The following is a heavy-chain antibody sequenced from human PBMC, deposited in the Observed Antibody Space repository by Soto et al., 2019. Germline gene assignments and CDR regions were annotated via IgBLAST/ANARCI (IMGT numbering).Heavy chain of an antibody. V-gene: IGHV6-1*01. D-gene: IGHD6-13*01. CDR1: VDSVSSNSAA. CDR2: TYYRSKWYN. CDR3: ARELLAAAVVDGMDV. J-gene: IGHJ6*04. Sequence: SQTLALTCAISVDSVSSNSAAWNWIRECPSRGLEWLGRTYYRSKWYNDYAVSVKSRITINPDTSKNQFSLQLNSVTPEDTAVYYCARELLAAAVVDGMDVWGKGKTVSVSA.